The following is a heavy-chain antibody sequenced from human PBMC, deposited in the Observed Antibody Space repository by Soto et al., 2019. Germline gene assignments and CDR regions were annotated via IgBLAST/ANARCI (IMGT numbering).Heavy chain of an antibody. J-gene: IGHJ3*02. CDR2: IYWDDDK. V-gene: IGHV2-5*02. Sequence: ESGPTLVNPTQTLTLTCTFSGFSLSTSGVGVGWIRQPPGKALEWLALIYWDDDKRYSPSLKSRLNINKDTSKNQVVLTMTNMDPVDTATYYCAHFFLRSNIYFRSSPKPEDAFDIWGQGTMVTVSS. D-gene: IGHD3-9*01. CDR3: AHFFLRSNIYFRSSPKPEDAFDI. CDR1: GFSLSTSGVG.